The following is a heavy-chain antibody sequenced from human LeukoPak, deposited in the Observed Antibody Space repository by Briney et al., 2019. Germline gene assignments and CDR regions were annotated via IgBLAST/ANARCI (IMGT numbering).Heavy chain of an antibody. Sequence: PSETLSLTCAVYGGSFSGYYWSWIRQPPGKGLGWIGEINHSGSTNYNPSLKSRVIISVDTSKNQFSLKLSSVTAADTAVYYCARGYYGSGSYPWAFDIWGQGTMVTVSS. CDR3: ARGYYGSGSYPWAFDI. CDR2: INHSGST. D-gene: IGHD3-10*01. CDR1: GGSFSGYY. V-gene: IGHV4-34*01. J-gene: IGHJ3*02.